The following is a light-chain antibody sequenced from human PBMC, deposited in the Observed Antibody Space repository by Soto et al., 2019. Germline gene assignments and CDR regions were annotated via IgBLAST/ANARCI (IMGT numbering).Light chain of an antibody. CDR3: QSYDSSLSGLV. V-gene: IGLV2-14*03. J-gene: IGLJ2*01. CDR2: EVS. CDR1: NTDIGGYNY. Sequence: QSALTQPASVSGSPGQSITISCTGSNTDIGGYNYLSWYQQHPGRAPRLIIFEVSHRPSGISDRFSASKSANAASLTISGLQAEDEADYYCQSYDSSLSGLVFGGGTKLTVL.